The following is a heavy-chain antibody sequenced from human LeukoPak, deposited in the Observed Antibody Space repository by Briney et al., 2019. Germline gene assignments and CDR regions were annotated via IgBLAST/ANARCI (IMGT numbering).Heavy chain of an antibody. CDR2: ISSSSSTI. Sequence: GGSLRLSCAASGFTFSSYSMNWVRQAPGKGLEWVSYISSSSSTIYYADSVKGRFTISRDNAKNSLYLQMNSLKTEDTAVYYCVRVRHGDSFDFWGQGTLVTVSS. CDR3: VRVRHGDSFDF. CDR1: GFTFSSYS. J-gene: IGHJ4*02. V-gene: IGHV3-48*01. D-gene: IGHD4-17*01.